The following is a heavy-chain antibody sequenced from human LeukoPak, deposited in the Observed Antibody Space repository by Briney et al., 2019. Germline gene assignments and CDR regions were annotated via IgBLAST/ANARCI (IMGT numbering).Heavy chain of an antibody. CDR2: IIPIFVTA. CDR1: GGTLSSYA. J-gene: IGHJ4*02. D-gene: IGHD4-17*01. Sequence: SVKVSCKASGGTLSSYAIRWVRQAPGHGLEWMGRIIPIFVTANYAQKFQGRVTITTDESTSTAYMELSSLRSEDTDVYFCARSPMTTVPQGYLDYWGQGTLVTVSS. CDR3: ARSPMTTVPQGYLDY. V-gene: IGHV1-69*05.